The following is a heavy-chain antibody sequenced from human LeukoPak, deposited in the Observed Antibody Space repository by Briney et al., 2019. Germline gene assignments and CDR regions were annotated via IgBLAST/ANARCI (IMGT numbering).Heavy chain of an antibody. V-gene: IGHV3-21*01. CDR1: GFTFSSCS. D-gene: IGHD4-17*01. J-gene: IGHJ4*02. CDR3: ARGSPSYGDYLIDY. CDR2: ISSSSSYI. Sequence: PGGSLRLFCASSGFTFSSCSMNWVRQAPGKGLEGVPSISSSSSYIYYADSVKGRFTISRDNAKNSLYLQMNSLRAEDTAVYYCARGSPSYGDYLIDYWGQGTLVTVSS.